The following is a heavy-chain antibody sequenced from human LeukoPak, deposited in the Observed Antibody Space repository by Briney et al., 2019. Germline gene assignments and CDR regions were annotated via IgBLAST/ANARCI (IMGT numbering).Heavy chain of an antibody. CDR1: GYTFISYG. CDR3: ARDEGPILRFLGWSLDY. D-gene: IGHD3-3*01. Sequence: ASVKVSCKASGYTFISYGISWVRQAPGQGLEWMGWINPNSGGTNYAQKFQGRVTMTRDTSISTAYMELSRLRSDDTAVYYCARDEGPILRFLGWSLDYWGQGTLVTVSS. V-gene: IGHV1-2*02. CDR2: INPNSGGT. J-gene: IGHJ4*02.